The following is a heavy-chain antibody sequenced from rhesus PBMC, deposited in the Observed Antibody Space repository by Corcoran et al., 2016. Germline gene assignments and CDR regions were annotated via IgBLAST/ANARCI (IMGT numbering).Heavy chain of an antibody. D-gene: IGHD4-11*01. CDR2: SRSGGST. V-gene: IGHV4-160*01. J-gene: IGHJ4*01. CDR3: ARGLIDY. CDR1: GGSINSNY. Sequence: QVQLQQWGEGLVKPSETLSLTCAVYGGSINSNYWSWIRQPPGKGLEWIRRSRSGGSTNYNPSLKSRVTISIDTSKNQFCLKRSAVTAADAAVYYCARGLIDYWGQGVLVTVSS.